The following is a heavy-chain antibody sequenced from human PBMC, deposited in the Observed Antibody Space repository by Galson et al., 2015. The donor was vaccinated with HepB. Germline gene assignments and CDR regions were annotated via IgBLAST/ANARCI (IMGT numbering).Heavy chain of an antibody. CDR2: IIPIFGTA. J-gene: IGHJ3*02. CDR1: GGTFSSYA. Sequence: GGTFSSYAISWVRQAPGQGLEWMGGIIPIFGTANYAQKFQGRVTITADESTSTAYMELSSLRSEDTAVYYCARVGDCYDSSGYYYVGAFDIWGQGTMVTVSS. V-gene: IGHV1-69*01. CDR3: ARVGDCYDSSGYYYVGAFDI. D-gene: IGHD3-22*01.